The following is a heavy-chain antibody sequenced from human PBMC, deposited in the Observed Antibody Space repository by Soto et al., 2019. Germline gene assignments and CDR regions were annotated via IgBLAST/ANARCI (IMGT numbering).Heavy chain of an antibody. CDR3: ARGGGCTNGVCYPLPFDY. Sequence: QSQTLSLTCAISGDSVSSNSAAWNWIRQSPSRGLEWLGRTYYRSKWYNDYAVSVKSRITINPDTSKNQFSLQLNSVTPEDTAVYYCARGGGCTNGVCYPLPFDYWGQGTLVTVSS. D-gene: IGHD2-8*01. V-gene: IGHV6-1*01. CDR1: GDSVSSNSAA. J-gene: IGHJ4*02. CDR2: TYYRSKWYN.